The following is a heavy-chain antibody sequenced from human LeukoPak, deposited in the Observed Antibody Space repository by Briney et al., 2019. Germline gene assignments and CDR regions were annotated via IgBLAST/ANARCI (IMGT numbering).Heavy chain of an antibody. V-gene: IGHV4-59*12. J-gene: IGHJ4*02. Sequence: SETLSLTCTVSDDSLSGYYRGWIRQPPGKGLEWIGYISHSGSTYYNPSLKSRVTISVDTSKNQFSLKLSSVTAADTAVYYCARDLVWFGELLDYFDYWGQGTLVTVSS. CDR1: DDSLSGYY. D-gene: IGHD3-10*01. CDR2: ISHSGST. CDR3: ARDLVWFGELLDYFDY.